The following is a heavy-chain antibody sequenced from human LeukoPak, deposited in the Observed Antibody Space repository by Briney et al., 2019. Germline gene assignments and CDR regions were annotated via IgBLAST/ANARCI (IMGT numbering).Heavy chain of an antibody. V-gene: IGHV4-39*01. J-gene: IGHJ4*02. D-gene: IGHD3-3*01. Sequence: SETLSLTCTVSGGSISSSSYYWGWIRQPPGKGLEWIGSIYYSGSTYYNPSLKSRVTISVVTSKNQFSLKLSSVTAADTAVYARTGYYDFWSGHTFDYWGQGTLVTVSS. CDR3: TGYYDFWSGHTFDY. CDR1: GGSISSSSYY. CDR2: IYYSGST.